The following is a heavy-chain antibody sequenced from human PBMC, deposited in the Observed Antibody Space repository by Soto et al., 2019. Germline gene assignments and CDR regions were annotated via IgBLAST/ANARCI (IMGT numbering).Heavy chain of an antibody. Sequence: GASVKVSCKASGYTFSNFAMHWVRQAPGQRLEWMGWINAGNWNTKYSQKFQGRFTISRDNAKNSLYLDMNSLRAEDTAVYYCAREGWESLLDYWGPGTLVTVSS. V-gene: IGHV1-3*01. CDR2: INAGNWNT. J-gene: IGHJ4*02. CDR1: GYTFSNFA. CDR3: AREGWESLLDY. D-gene: IGHD1-26*01.